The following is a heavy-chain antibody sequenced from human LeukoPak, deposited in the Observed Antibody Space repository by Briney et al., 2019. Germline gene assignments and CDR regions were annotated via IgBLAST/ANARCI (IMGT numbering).Heavy chain of an antibody. CDR2: MNPNSGNT. V-gene: IGHV1-8*03. J-gene: IGHJ6*03. CDR3: ARGGIRTFWSGYYYYYMDV. D-gene: IGHD3-3*01. CDR1: GYTFTSYD. Sequence: SVKVSCKASGYTFTSYDINWVRQATGQGLEWMGWMNPNSGNTGYAQKFQGRVTITRNTSISTAYMELSSLRSEDTAVYYCARGGIRTFWSGYYYYYMDVWGKGTTVTVSS.